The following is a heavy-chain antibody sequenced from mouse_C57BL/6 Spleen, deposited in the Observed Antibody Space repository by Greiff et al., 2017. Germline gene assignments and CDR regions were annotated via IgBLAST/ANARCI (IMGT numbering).Heavy chain of an antibody. CDR2: IDPGGGET. CDR1: GFNIKDYY. Sequence: EVQLQQSGAELVKPGASVKLSCTASGFNIKDYYMHWVKQRPEQGLEWIGRIDPGGGETKYAPKFQGKATITADTSSNTAYLQLSSLTSEDTAVYYCARRRYYYGCYFDVWGTGTTVTVAS. CDR3: ARRRYYYGCYFDV. V-gene: IGHV14-2*01. J-gene: IGHJ1*03. D-gene: IGHD2-1*01.